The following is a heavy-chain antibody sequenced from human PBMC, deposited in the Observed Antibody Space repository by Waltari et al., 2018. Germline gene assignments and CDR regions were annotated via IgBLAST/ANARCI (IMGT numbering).Heavy chain of an antibody. CDR1: CVSITHLAYY. CDR2: IYYSGST. CDR3: AREGLNRSYYLFDQ. Sequence: QLQLQESGPGLVKPSETLSLTCSVSCVSITHLAYYWAWIRQPPGKGPEWIGSIYYSGSTYYNPSLKSRVTLSVDTSKNQFSLMLNSVTAADTAVYFCAREGLNRSYYLFDQWGQGTLVTVSS. D-gene: IGHD3-10*01. V-gene: IGHV4-39*07. J-gene: IGHJ4*02.